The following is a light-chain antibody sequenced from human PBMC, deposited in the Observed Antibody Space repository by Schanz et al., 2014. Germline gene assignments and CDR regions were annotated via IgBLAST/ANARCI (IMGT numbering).Light chain of an antibody. Sequence: DIQMTQSPSTLSASVGDRVTITCRARQSITHLLAWYQQKPGRAPKLLIYDASTLERGVPSRFSGSGSGTDFTLTISSLQPEDFATYYCQQLNSYPHTFGQGTKLEI. CDR2: DAS. CDR3: QQLNSYPHT. CDR1: QSITHL. J-gene: IGKJ2*01. V-gene: IGKV1-5*01.